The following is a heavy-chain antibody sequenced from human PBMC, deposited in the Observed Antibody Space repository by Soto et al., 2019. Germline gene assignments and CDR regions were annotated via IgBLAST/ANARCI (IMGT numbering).Heavy chain of an antibody. V-gene: IGHV3-74*01. Sequence: GGSLRLSCGASGFTFSSYWMHWVRQGPGKGLVWVSRMNGDGRSINYADSVKGRFIISRDNAKNTLYLQMNSLRVEDTAVYYCAREWDGDGYNSGWFDPWGQGTLVTVSS. CDR1: GFTFSSYW. CDR3: AREWDGDGYNSGWFDP. D-gene: IGHD5-12*01. J-gene: IGHJ5*02. CDR2: MNGDGRSI.